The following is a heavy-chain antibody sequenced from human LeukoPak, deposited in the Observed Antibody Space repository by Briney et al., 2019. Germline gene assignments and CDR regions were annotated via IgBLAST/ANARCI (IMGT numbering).Heavy chain of an antibody. D-gene: IGHD2-8*02. CDR2: ISASGDGT. CDR3: ATDWRCYKFDF. Sequence: PGGSLRLSCVASGFTFSSYTMSWVRQAPGKGLEWVSAISASGDGTYYADSVKGRFTISRDNSKNTLYLQMNSLRAEDTAMDHCATDWRCYKFDFWGQGTLVTVSS. CDR1: GFTFSSYT. V-gene: IGHV3-23*01. J-gene: IGHJ4*02.